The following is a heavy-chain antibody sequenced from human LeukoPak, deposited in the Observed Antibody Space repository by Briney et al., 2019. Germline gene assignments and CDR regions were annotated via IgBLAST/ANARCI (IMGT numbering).Heavy chain of an antibody. V-gene: IGHV4-30-2*01. Sequence: SETLSLTCTVSGGSISSGGYYWSWIRQPPGKGLEWIGYIYHSGSTYYNPSLKSRVTISVDRSKNQFSLKLSSVTAADTAVYYCARSGWPYGDYENGGFDYWGQGTLVTVSS. J-gene: IGHJ4*02. CDR1: GGSISSGGYY. D-gene: IGHD4-17*01. CDR3: ARSGWPYGDYENGGFDY. CDR2: IYHSGST.